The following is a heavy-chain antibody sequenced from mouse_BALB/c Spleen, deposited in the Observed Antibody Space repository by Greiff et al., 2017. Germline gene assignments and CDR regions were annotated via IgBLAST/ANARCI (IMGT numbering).Heavy chain of an antibody. Sequence: EVQLVESGGGLVQPGGSLKLSCAASGFDFSRYWMSWVRQAPGKGLEWIGEINPDSSTINYTPSLKDKFIISRDNAKNTLYLQMSKMRSEDTALYYYARPPDYYGSSDAMDYWGQGTSVTVSS. J-gene: IGHJ4*01. CDR3: ARPPDYYGSSDAMDY. V-gene: IGHV4-1*02. CDR2: INPDSSTI. CDR1: GFDFSRYW. D-gene: IGHD1-1*01.